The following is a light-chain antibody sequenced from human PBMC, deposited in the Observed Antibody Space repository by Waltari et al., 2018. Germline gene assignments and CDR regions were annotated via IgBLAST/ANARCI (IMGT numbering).Light chain of an antibody. V-gene: IGKV1-5*01. Sequence: DIQMTQSPSTLSASVGDRVTITCRASQSINNWLAWFQQKPGKAPKLLIYDASSLESGVPSRFSGSGSGTEFTLTISSLQPDDFATYYCQHYNAYRTFGQGTKVEIK. CDR1: QSINNW. CDR3: QHYNAYRT. J-gene: IGKJ1*01. CDR2: DAS.